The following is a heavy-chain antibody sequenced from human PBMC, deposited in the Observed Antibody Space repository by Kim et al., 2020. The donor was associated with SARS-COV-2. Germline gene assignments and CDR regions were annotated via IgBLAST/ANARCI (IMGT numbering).Heavy chain of an antibody. CDR3: ARVAPLSGYYPFDY. CDR2: INTNTGNP. D-gene: IGHD3-22*01. CDR1: GYTFTSYA. J-gene: IGHJ4*02. V-gene: IGHV7-4-1*02. Sequence: ASVKVSCKASGYTFTSYAMNWVRQAPGQGLEWMGWINTNTGNPTYAQGFTGRFVFSLDTSVSTAYLQISSLKAEDTAVYYCARVAPLSGYYPFDYWGQGTLVTVSS.